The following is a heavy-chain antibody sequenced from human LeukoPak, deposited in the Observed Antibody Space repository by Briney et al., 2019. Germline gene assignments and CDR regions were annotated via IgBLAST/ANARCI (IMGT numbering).Heavy chain of an antibody. CDR1: GFTFSNYW. J-gene: IGHJ4*02. CDR2: IKQDGSEK. V-gene: IGHV3-7*01. Sequence: GGSLRLSCAASGFTFSNYWMTWVRQAPGKGLEWVANIKQDGSEKYYVDSVKGRFTISRDNAKNSLYLQMNSLRAGDTAVYYCARDDGGKTRSFDYWGQGTLVTVSS. CDR3: ARDDGGKTRSFDY. D-gene: IGHD4-23*01.